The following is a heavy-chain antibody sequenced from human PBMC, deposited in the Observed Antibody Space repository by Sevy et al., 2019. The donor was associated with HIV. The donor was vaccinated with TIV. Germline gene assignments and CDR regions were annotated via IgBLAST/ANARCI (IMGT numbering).Heavy chain of an antibody. J-gene: IGHJ6*02. CDR1: GFTFSTYD. CDR2: ISYDGNYR. Sequence: GGSLRLSCAASGFTFSTYDIHWVRQAPGKGLEWVAIISYDGNYREYADSVRGRFSMSRDNSKNTVYLQMNGLSIEDTAVYYYAKNRPPGGSYFSRHAMDVWGRGTTVTVSS. D-gene: IGHD3-16*01. V-gene: IGHV3-30*18. CDR3: AKNRPPGGSYFSRHAMDV.